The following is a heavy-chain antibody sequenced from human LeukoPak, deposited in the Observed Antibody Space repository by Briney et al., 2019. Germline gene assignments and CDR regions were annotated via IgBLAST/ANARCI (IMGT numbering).Heavy chain of an antibody. V-gene: IGHV3-23*01. CDR3: AGSSSGY. CDR2: ISGGGDIT. J-gene: IGHJ4*02. D-gene: IGHD6-6*01. Sequence: GGSLRLSCAASGFTFSSYAMNWVRQAPEKGLEWVSVISGGGDITYYADSVKGRFTISRDNSKNTLYLQMNSLRAEDTAVYYCAGSSSGYWGQGTLVTVSS. CDR1: GFTFSSYA.